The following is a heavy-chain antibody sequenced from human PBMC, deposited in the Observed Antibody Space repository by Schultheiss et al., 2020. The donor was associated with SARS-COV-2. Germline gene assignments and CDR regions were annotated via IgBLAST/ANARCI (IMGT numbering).Heavy chain of an antibody. J-gene: IGHJ6*03. Sequence: SETLSLTCTVSGGSISSYYWSWIRQPPGKGLEWIGEINHSGSTNYNPSLKSRVTISVDTSKNQFSLKLSSVTAADTAVYYCARGDYDFWSGAYYYYYYYMDVWGKGTTVTVSS. CDR2: INHSGST. CDR1: GGSISSYY. D-gene: IGHD3-3*01. CDR3: ARGDYDFWSGAYYYYYYYMDV. V-gene: IGHV4-59*01.